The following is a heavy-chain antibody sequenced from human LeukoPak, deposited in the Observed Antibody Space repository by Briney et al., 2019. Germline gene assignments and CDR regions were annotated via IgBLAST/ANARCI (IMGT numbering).Heavy chain of an antibody. CDR1: GYSFTSYW. Sequence: ESLKISCKGSGYSFTSYWIGWVRQMPGKGLEWMGIIYPGDSDTRYSPSFHGQVTISADKSISTAYLQWSSLKASDTAMYYCARQAGWLQLHQLWDYWGQGTLVTVSS. D-gene: IGHD5-24*01. V-gene: IGHV5-51*01. CDR2: IYPGDSDT. CDR3: ARQAGWLQLHQLWDY. J-gene: IGHJ4*02.